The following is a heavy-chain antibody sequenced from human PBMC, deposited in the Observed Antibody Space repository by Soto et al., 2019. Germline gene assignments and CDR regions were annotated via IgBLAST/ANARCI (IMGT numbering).Heavy chain of an antibody. CDR3: ARVIPCAEAWFDP. V-gene: IGHV1-18*01. Sequence: QGQLVQSGAEVKKPGASVKVSCTASGNTFTNFGVTWVRQAPGQGLEWMGWISAYTDDPNYAQKFQGRVTMTIDTSTSTAYLDLRSLTSDDTAVYYGARVIPCAEAWFDPGGQGTLVTVSS. CDR2: ISAYTDDP. CDR1: GNTFTNFG. D-gene: IGHD2-2*01. J-gene: IGHJ5*02.